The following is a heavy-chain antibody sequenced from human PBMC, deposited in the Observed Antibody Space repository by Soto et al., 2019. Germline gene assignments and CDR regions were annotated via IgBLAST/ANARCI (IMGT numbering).Heavy chain of an antibody. CDR1: GGSISSYY. CDR2: IYYSGST. Sequence: SETLSLTCTVSGGSISSYYWSWIRQPPGKGLEWIGYIYYSGSTNYNPSLKSRVTISVDTSKNQFSLKLSSVTAADTAVYYCARLIEDCSGGSCYSRWFDPWGQGTLVTVSS. D-gene: IGHD2-15*01. CDR3: ARLIEDCSGGSCYSRWFDP. V-gene: IGHV4-59*08. J-gene: IGHJ5*02.